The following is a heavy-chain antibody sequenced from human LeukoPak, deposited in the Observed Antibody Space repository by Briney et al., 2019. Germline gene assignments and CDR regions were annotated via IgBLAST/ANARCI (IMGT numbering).Heavy chain of an antibody. CDR3: ARAPITIFGVVPNTSYYYYYMDV. D-gene: IGHD3-3*01. CDR1: GGTFSSYA. J-gene: IGHJ6*03. V-gene: IGHV1-69*13. Sequence: SVKVSCKASGGTFSSYAISWVRQAPGQGLEWMGGIIPIFGTANYAQKFQGRVTITADESTSTAYMELSSLRSEDTAVYYCARAPITIFGVVPNTSYYYYYMDVWGKGTTVTVSS. CDR2: IIPIFGTA.